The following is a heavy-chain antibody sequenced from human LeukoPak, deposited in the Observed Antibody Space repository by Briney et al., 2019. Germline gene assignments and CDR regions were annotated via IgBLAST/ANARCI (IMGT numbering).Heavy chain of an antibody. CDR1: GFTFSSYA. CDR2: ISYDGSNK. V-gene: IGHV3-30*04. CDR3: ARLGARSGSYDY. D-gene: IGHD3-10*01. J-gene: IGHJ4*02. Sequence: GGSLRLSCAASGFTFSSYAMHWVRQAPGKGLEWVAVISYDGSNKYYADSVKGRFTISRDNSKNTLYLQMTSLRAEDTAVYYCARLGARSGSYDYWGQGTLVTVSS.